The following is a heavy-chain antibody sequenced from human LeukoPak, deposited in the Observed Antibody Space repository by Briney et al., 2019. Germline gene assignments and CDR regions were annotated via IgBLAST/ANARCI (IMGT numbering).Heavy chain of an antibody. Sequence: ASVKVSCKASGYTFTDYYMHWVRQAPGQGLEWMGWINPKSGGTNYAQNFQGRVTMTRDTSISTAYVELSGLRSDDRAVYYCVRDAIAAAGTGGWGQGTLVTVSS. CDR3: VRDAIAAAGTGG. CDR1: GYTFTDYY. V-gene: IGHV1-2*02. CDR2: INPKSGGT. D-gene: IGHD6-13*01. J-gene: IGHJ4*02.